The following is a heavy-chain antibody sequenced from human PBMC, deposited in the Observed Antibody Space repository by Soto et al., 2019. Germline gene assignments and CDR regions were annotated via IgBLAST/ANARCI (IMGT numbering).Heavy chain of an antibody. CDR1: GFTFSSYW. Sequence: GSLRLSCAASGFTFSSYWMHWVRQAPGKGLVWVSRINSDGSSTSYADSVKGRFTISRDNAKNTLYLQMNSLRAEDTAVYYCASDSDSSSWDYYYYGMDVWGQGTTVTVSS. D-gene: IGHD6-13*01. J-gene: IGHJ6*02. CDR2: INSDGSST. V-gene: IGHV3-74*01. CDR3: ASDSDSSSWDYYYYGMDV.